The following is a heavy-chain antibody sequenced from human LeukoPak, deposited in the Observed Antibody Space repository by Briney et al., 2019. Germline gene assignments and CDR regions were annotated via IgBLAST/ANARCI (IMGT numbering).Heavy chain of an antibody. CDR3: ARGRLFNY. D-gene: IGHD6-19*01. Sequence: SETLSLTCAVYGGSFSGYYWSWIRQPPGKGLEWIGEINHSGSTNYNPSLKSRGTISVDTSKNQFSLKLSSVTAADTAVYYCARGRLFNYWGQGTLVTVSS. CDR1: GGSFSGYY. CDR2: INHSGST. J-gene: IGHJ4*02. V-gene: IGHV4-34*01.